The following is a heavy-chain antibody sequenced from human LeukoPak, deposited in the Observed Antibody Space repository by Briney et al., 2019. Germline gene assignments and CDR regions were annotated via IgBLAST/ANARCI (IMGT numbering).Heavy chain of an antibody. CDR2: IYYSGST. CDR1: GGSISSISYY. V-gene: IGHV4-39*07. D-gene: IGHD6-19*01. Sequence: SETLSLTCTVSGGSISSISYYWGWLRQPPGKGLDWIGRIYYSGSTYYNPSLKSRVTISVDTSKNQFSLKLSSVTAADTAVYYCARDLQAVAGIYAFDIWGQGTMVTVSS. J-gene: IGHJ3*02. CDR3: ARDLQAVAGIYAFDI.